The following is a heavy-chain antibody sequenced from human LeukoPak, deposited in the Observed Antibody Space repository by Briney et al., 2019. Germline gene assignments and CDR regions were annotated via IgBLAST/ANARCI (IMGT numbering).Heavy chain of an antibody. D-gene: IGHD3-22*01. V-gene: IGHV4-30-4*01. CDR1: SGSISSGDHY. Sequence: SETLSLTCTVSSGSISSGDHYGSWIRQPPGKGLEWIGYVYYSGTTYYNPSLKSRATISLDTSKNQFSLKLSSVTAADTAVYYCARPSYDSSGLFDYWGQGTLVTVSS. CDR2: VYYSGTT. CDR3: ARPSYDSSGLFDY. J-gene: IGHJ4*02.